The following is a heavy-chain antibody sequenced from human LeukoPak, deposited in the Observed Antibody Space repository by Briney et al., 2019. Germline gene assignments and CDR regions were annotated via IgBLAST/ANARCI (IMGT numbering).Heavy chain of an antibody. J-gene: IGHJ4*02. CDR1: GFTFSSYA. CDR3: AKAETKSSGSGSYLFDY. Sequence: PGGSLRLSCAASGFTFSSYAMSWVRQAPGKGLEWVSAISGSGGSTYYADSVKGRFTISRDNSKNTLYLQMNSLRAEDTAVYYCAKAETKSSGSGSYLFDYWGQGTLVTVSS. D-gene: IGHD3-10*01. CDR2: ISGSGGST. V-gene: IGHV3-23*01.